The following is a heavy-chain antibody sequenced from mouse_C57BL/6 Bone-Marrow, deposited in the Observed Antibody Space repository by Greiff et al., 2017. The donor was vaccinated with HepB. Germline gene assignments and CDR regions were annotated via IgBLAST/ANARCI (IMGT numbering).Heavy chain of an antibody. J-gene: IGHJ2*01. V-gene: IGHV1-53*01. Sequence: VQLQQPGTELVKPGASVKLSCKASGYTFTSYWMHWVKQRPGQGLEWIGNINPSNGGTNYNEKFKSKATLTVATTSSTASMQHSSLTSEDSAVYYCARGGVYYGSSFDFDYWGQGTTLTVSS. CDR2: INPSNGGT. CDR3: ARGGVYYGSSFDFDY. CDR1: GYTFTSYW. D-gene: IGHD1-1*01.